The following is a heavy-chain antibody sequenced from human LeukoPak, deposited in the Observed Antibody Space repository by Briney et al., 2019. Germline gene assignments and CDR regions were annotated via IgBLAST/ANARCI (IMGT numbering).Heavy chain of an antibody. CDR2: ISGSGGST. D-gene: IGHD1-26*01. CDR3: AKGDWSYWACYYFDY. Sequence: GGSLRLSCAASGFTFSSYAMSWVRQAPGKGLEWVSAISGSGGSTYYADSVKGRFTISRDNSKNTLYLQMNSLRAEDTAVYYCAKGDWSYWACYYFDYWGQGTLVTVSS. J-gene: IGHJ4*02. CDR1: GFTFSSYA. V-gene: IGHV3-23*01.